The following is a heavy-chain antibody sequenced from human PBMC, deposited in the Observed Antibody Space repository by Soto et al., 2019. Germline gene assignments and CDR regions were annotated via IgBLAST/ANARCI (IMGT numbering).Heavy chain of an antibody. D-gene: IGHD3-3*01. Sequence: PGGSLRLSCAASGFTFSSYAMSWVRQAPGKGLEWVSAISGSGGSTYYADSVKGRFTISRDNSKNTLYLQMNSLRAEDTAVYYCAKDLSLYYDFWSGYDYWGQGTRVTVSS. CDR2: ISGSGGST. J-gene: IGHJ4*02. CDR1: GFTFSSYA. V-gene: IGHV3-23*01. CDR3: AKDLSLYYDFWSGYDY.